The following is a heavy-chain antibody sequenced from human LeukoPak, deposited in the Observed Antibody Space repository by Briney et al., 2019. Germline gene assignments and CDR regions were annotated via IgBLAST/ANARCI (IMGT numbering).Heavy chain of an antibody. CDR2: INPNSGDT. CDR3: ARGAGTYWHFDL. Sequence: ASVKVSYKASGYTFTGYYIHWVRQAPGQGLEWMGWINPNSGDTKYAQKFQGWVTMTRDTSITTAYMELSRLRSEDTAVYYCARGAGTYWHFDLWGRGTLVTVSS. J-gene: IGHJ2*01. V-gene: IGHV1-2*04. D-gene: IGHD3-10*01. CDR1: GYTFTGYY.